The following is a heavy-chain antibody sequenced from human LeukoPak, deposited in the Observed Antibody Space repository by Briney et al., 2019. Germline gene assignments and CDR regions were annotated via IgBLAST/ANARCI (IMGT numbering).Heavy chain of an antibody. Sequence: ASVKVSCKASGYTFTGYYMHWVRQAPGQGLEWMGWINPNSGGTNYAQKFQGRVTMTRDTSISTAYMELSRPRSDDTAVYYCARPRGIAVAGKLYYYYYYMDVWGKGTTVTISS. CDR3: ARPRGIAVAGKLYYYYYYMDV. V-gene: IGHV1-2*02. D-gene: IGHD6-19*01. CDR1: GYTFTGYY. J-gene: IGHJ6*03. CDR2: INPNSGGT.